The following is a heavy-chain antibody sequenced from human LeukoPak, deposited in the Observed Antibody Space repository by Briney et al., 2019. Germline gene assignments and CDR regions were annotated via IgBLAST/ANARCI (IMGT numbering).Heavy chain of an antibody. V-gene: IGHV1-69*01. J-gene: IGHJ4*02. D-gene: IGHD1-26*01. Sequence: ASVKVSCKASGGTFSSYAISWVRQAPGQGLEWMGEIIPIFGTANYAQKFQGRVTITADESTSTAYMELSSLRSEDTAVYYCARGLAKVGATFDYWGQGTLVTVSS. CDR1: GGTFSSYA. CDR3: ARGLAKVGATFDY. CDR2: IIPIFGTA.